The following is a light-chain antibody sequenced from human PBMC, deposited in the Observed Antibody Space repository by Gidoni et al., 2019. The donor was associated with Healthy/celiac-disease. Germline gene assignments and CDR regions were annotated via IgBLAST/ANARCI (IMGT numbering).Light chain of an antibody. CDR3: YQSYSTPT. Sequence: DIQRTQSPSSLSASVGDRVTITGRASQSISSYVNWYQQKPGKAPKLLTYAASSLQIGVPSRFSGSGSGTDFTLTISSLQPEDFATYSCYQSYSTPTFGQGTKLEIK. CDR2: AAS. CDR1: QSISSY. V-gene: IGKV1-39*01. J-gene: IGKJ2*01.